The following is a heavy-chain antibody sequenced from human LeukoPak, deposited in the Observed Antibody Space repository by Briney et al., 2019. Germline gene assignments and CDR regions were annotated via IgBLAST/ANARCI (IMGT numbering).Heavy chain of an antibody. D-gene: IGHD4-17*01. V-gene: IGHV3-48*03. CDR2: ITTSGRTI. CDR3: ARGEDYGTNSFDY. CDR1: GFTFSSYE. J-gene: IGHJ4*02. Sequence: PGGSLRLSCAAPGFTFSSYEMNWVRQAPGKGLEWVSYITTSGRTIYYADSVKGRFTISRDNAKNSLYLQMNSLRAEDTAVYYCARGEDYGTNSFDYWGQGTLVTVSS.